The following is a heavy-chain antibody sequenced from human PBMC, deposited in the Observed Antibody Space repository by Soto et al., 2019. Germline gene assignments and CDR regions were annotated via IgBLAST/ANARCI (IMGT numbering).Heavy chain of an antibody. Sequence: QVQLVESGGGVVQPGRSLRLSCAASGFTFDSYGMHWVRQAPGKGLEWVAVILSDGNNKYYPDSVKGRFTIYRDNFNNVLYQQMSIMRVEDTAVYYCGKDLLLNTVPTCGSWGQGTLVPVSS. CDR1: GFTFDSYG. V-gene: IGHV3-30*18. J-gene: IGHJ5*02. D-gene: IGHD4-17*01. CDR3: GKDLLLNTVPTCGS. CDR2: ILSDGNNK.